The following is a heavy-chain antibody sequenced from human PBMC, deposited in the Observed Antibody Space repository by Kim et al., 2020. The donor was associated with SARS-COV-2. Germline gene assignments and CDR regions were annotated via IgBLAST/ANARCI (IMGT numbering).Heavy chain of an antibody. V-gene: IGHV3-53*01. D-gene: IGHD1-7*01. Sequence: GGSLRLSCAASGFTVSSNYMSWVRQAPGKGLEWVSVIYSGGSTYYAHSVKGRFTISRDNSKNTLYLQMNSLRAEDTAVYYCARPGNYGPYYYYGMDVWGQGTTVTVSS. CDR2: IYSGGST. CDR3: ARPGNYGPYYYYGMDV. CDR1: GFTVSSNY. J-gene: IGHJ6*02.